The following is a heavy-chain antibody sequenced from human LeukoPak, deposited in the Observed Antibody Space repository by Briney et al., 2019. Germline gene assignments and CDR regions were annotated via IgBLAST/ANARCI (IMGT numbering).Heavy chain of an antibody. Sequence: GESLKISCKTSGYSFNTYWIAWVRQMPGKGLEWMGIIYPDDSVARYSPSFQGQVTISVDKSITTAYLQWSSLKTSDTAMYFCARVPQPLLSKVDYCGQGTLVTVSS. CDR1: GYSFNTYW. D-gene: IGHD2-21*02. CDR2: IYPDDSVA. V-gene: IGHV5-51*01. J-gene: IGHJ4*02. CDR3: ARVPQPLLSKVDY.